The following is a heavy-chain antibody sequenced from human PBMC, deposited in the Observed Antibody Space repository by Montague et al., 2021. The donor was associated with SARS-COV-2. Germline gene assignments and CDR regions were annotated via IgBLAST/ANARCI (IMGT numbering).Heavy chain of an antibody. Sequence: SETLSLTCAVYGGSFGDDHWSWIRQPPGKGLEWIGDIKQSGRTNYNPSLKSRVTISVDTSKNQFSLKVTSVTAADTAVYFCAGGHLSVSMIVVVFTSASYSFDYGGQGARGTVSS. CDR2: IKQSGRT. CDR3: AGGHLSVSMIVVVFTSASYSFDY. D-gene: IGHD3-22*01. CDR1: GGSFGDDH. J-gene: IGHJ4*02. V-gene: IGHV4-34*01.